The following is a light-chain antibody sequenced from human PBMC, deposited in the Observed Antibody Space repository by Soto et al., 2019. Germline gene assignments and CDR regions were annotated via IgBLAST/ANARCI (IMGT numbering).Light chain of an antibody. V-gene: IGKV1-5*03. Sequence: DIQMTQSPSTLSASVGDRVTITCRASQGISSWLAWYQQKPGKAPKLLIYKASSLESGVPSRFSGSGSGTEFTLTISSLQPDDFATYYCQQYNSYPWTFGQGTNVEIK. CDR3: QQYNSYPWT. J-gene: IGKJ1*01. CDR2: KAS. CDR1: QGISSW.